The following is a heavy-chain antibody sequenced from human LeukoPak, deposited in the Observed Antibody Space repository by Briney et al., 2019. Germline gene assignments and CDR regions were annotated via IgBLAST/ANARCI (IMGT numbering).Heavy chain of an antibody. V-gene: IGHV3-53*01. CDR1: GFTVSSNY. CDR3: ARDYYGSGSDYYYYYMDV. D-gene: IGHD3-10*01. J-gene: IGHJ6*03. Sequence: GGSLRLSCAASGFTVSSNYMSWVRQAPGKGLEWVSVIYSGGSTYYADSVKGRFTISRDNSKNTLYLQMNSLRAEDTAVYYCARDYYGSGSDYYYYYMDVWGKGTTVTISS. CDR2: IYSGGST.